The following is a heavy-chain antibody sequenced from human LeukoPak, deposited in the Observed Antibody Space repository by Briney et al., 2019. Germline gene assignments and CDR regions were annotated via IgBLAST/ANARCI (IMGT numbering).Heavy chain of an antibody. CDR2: IYSGGST. V-gene: IGHV3-66*01. D-gene: IGHD2-15*01. CDR3: ARAKCSGGSCYSPLHAFDI. CDR1: GFTVSSNY. Sequence: GGSLRLSCAASGFTVSSNYMSWVRQAPGKGLEWVSVIYSGGSTYYADSVKGRFTISRDNSKNTLYLQMNSLRAEDTAVYCCARAKCSGGSCYSPLHAFDIWGQGTMVTASS. J-gene: IGHJ3*02.